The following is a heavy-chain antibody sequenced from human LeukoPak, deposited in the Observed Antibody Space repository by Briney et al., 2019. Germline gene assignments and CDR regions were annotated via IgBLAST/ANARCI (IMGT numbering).Heavy chain of an antibody. CDR2: INAGNGKA. V-gene: IGHV1-3*01. CDR1: GYIFTNYA. D-gene: IGHD3-9*01. J-gene: IGHJ4*02. Sequence: ASVKVSCKASGYIFTNYAIHWVRQALGQRLEWMGWINAGNGKANYSQKFRGRVTLIRDTSASTAYMELSSLRSADTAVYYCARGYYDLLTGHVVTYYFDYWGQGTLVTVSS. CDR3: ARGYYDLLTGHVVTYYFDY.